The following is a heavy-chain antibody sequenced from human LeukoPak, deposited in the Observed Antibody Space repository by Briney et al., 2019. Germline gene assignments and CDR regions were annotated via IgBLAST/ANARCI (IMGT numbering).Heavy chain of an antibody. V-gene: IGHV4-39*01. CDR2: IYYSGST. CDR1: GGSISSSSYY. D-gene: IGHD3-10*01. J-gene: IGHJ5*02. Sequence: SETLSLTCTVSGGSISSSSYYWGWIRQPPGKGLEWIGSIYYSGSTYYNPSLKSRVTISVDTSKNQFSLKLSSVTAADTAVYYCARNTRDVLLWFGEPHNWFDPWGQGTLVTVSS. CDR3: ARNTRDVLLWFGEPHNWFDP.